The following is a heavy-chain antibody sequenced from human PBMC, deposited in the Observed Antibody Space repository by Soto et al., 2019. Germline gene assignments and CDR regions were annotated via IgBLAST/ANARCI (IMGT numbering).Heavy chain of an antibody. J-gene: IGHJ6*02. D-gene: IGHD6-13*01. Sequence: ASVKVSCKASGGTFSSYAISWVRQAPGQGLEWMGGIIPIFGTANYAQKFQGRVTITADESTSTAYMELSSLRSEDTAVYYCARRGIAAAGSSQPYYYYYGMDVWGQGTTVTVSS. CDR1: GGTFSSYA. CDR2: IIPIFGTA. V-gene: IGHV1-69*13. CDR3: ARRGIAAAGSSQPYYYYYGMDV.